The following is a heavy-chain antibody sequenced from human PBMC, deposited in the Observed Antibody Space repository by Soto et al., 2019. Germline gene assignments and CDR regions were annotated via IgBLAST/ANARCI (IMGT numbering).Heavy chain of an antibody. J-gene: IGHJ4*02. Sequence: PGGSLRLSCAASGFTFSGYAMSWVRQAPGKGLEWVSAISGSGGSTYYADSVKGRFTISRDNSKNTLYLQMNSLRAEDTAVYYCAKRVRVVGATTESEIFDYWGQGTLVTVSS. CDR3: AKRVRVVGATTESEIFDY. CDR2: ISGSGGST. CDR1: GFTFSGYA. V-gene: IGHV3-23*01. D-gene: IGHD1-26*01.